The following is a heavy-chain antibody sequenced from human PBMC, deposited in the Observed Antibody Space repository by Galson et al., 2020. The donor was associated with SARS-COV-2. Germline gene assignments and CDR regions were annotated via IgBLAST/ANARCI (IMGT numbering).Heavy chain of an antibody. V-gene: IGHV3-30*02. D-gene: IGHD3-22*01. J-gene: IGHJ3*02. CDR2: IRYDGSNK. CDR3: AKRRLNLWETYYYDSSGYFDI. Sequence: GGSLRLSCAASGFTFSSYGMHWVRQAPGKGLEWVAFIRYDGSNKYYADSVKGRFTISRDNSKNTLYLQMNSLRAEDTAVYYCAKRRLNLWETYYYDSSGYFDIWGQGTMVTVSS. CDR1: GFTFSSYG.